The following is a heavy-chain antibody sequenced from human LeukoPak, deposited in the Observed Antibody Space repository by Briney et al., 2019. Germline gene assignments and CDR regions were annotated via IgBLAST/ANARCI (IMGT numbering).Heavy chain of an antibody. Sequence: GGSLRLSCAASGFTFSNFWMHWVRQAPGKGLVWVSHINSDESTTNYADSVRGRFTISRDNSKNTVFLRMNSLRAEDTAVYFCARDHPEENAVDSWGQGTLVTVSS. CDR2: INSDESTT. V-gene: IGHV3-74*01. D-gene: IGHD1-14*01. J-gene: IGHJ5*01. CDR3: ARDHPEENAVDS. CDR1: GFTFSNFW.